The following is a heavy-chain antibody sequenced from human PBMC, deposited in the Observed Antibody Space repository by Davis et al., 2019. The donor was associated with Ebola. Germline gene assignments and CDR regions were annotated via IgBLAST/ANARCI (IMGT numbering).Heavy chain of an antibody. CDR2: YGTSADT. CDR1: GFTVSSNY. D-gene: IGHD6-19*01. CDR3: AKGGSGWPSDYSYGMGV. J-gene: IGHJ6*04. Sequence: GESLKISCAASGFTVSSNYMSWVRQAPGKGLEWVSTYGTSADTYYADSVKGRFTISRDNSKNTLYLQMNGLRVDDTAVYYCAKGGSGWPSDYSYGMGVWGKGTTVTVSS. V-gene: IGHV3-53*01.